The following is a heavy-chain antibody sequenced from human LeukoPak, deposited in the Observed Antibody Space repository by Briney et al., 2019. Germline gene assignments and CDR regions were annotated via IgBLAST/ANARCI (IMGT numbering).Heavy chain of an antibody. CDR1: GFTFSSYG. V-gene: IGHV3-23*01. CDR2: ISDSGGST. J-gene: IGHJ4*02. CDR3: AREVDTAVDY. Sequence: PGGSLRLSCAASGFTFSSYGMHWVRQAPGKGLEWVSGISDSGGSTYYADSVKGRFTISRDNSKNTLHLQMNSLRAEDTAVYYCAREVDTAVDYWGQGTLVTVSS. D-gene: IGHD5-18*01.